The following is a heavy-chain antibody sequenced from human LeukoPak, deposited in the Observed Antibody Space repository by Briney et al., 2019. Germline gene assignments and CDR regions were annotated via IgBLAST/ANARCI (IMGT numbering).Heavy chain of an antibody. V-gene: IGHV3-30-3*01. D-gene: IGHD2-15*01. CDR2: ISYDGSNK. Sequence: PGRSLRLSCAASGFTFSSYVMHWVRQAPGKGLEWVAVISYDGSNKYYADSVKGRFTISRDNSKNTLYLQVNSLQAEDTAVYFCARAYWAGIEAPATDYWGQGTLVTVSS. CDR3: ARAYWAGIEAPATDY. CDR1: GFTFSSYV. J-gene: IGHJ4*02.